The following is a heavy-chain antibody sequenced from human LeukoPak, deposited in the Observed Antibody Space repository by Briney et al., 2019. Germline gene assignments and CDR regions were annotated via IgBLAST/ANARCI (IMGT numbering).Heavy chain of an antibody. Sequence: GGSLRLSCAASGFTFSSYWMSWVRQAPGKGLEWVANIKQDGSEKYYVDSVKGRFTISRDNAKNSLYLQMNSLRAEDTAVYYCARDETTVTTPQLYWGQGTLVTVSS. CDR1: GFTFSSYW. V-gene: IGHV3-7*01. D-gene: IGHD4-17*01. CDR2: IKQDGSEK. CDR3: ARDETTVTTPQLY. J-gene: IGHJ4*02.